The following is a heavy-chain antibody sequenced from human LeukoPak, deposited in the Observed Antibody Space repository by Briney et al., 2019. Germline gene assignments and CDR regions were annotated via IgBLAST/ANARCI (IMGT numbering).Heavy chain of an antibody. D-gene: IGHD1-7*01. CDR2: IYSGGST. Sequence: TGGSLRLSCAASGFTVSSNYMSWVRQAPGKGLESVSVIYSGGSTYHADSVKGRFTISRENSKNTLYLQRNSLGAEEEAVYYCARDPRSGITGTSARMDVWGQGSTVTVSS. V-gene: IGHV3-53*01. CDR1: GFTVSSNY. J-gene: IGHJ6*02. CDR3: ARDPRSGITGTSARMDV.